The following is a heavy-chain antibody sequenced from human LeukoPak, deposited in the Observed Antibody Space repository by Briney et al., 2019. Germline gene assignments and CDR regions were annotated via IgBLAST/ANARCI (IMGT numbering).Heavy chain of an antibody. D-gene: IGHD5-12*01. CDR3: ARAGGYSGYDSKTGGGGFDY. CDR2: INANSGGT. J-gene: IGHJ4*02. CDR1: GYSFTGYY. V-gene: IGHV1-2*02. Sequence: ASVKVSCKASGYSFTGYYMHWVRQAPGQGLEWMGWINANSGGTNYAQKLQRRVTMTRDTSISTAYMELSRLRSDDTALYYCARAGGYSGYDSKTGGGGFDYWGQGTLVTVSS.